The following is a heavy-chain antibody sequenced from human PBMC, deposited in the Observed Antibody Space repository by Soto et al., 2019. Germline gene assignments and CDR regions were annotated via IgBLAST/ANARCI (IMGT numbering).Heavy chain of an antibody. CDR2: IRSRANHYAT. CDR1: GFTFSDSS. J-gene: IGHJ4*02. D-gene: IGHD3-16*01. CDR3: AIEGVGFGH. V-gene: IGHV3-73*01. Sequence: EVQLVESGGGLVRPGGSVRLSCAASGFTFSDSSMHWVRQASGKGLEWLGRIRSRANHYATTYSESLKGRVIISRDDSQDTMFLEMSSLRTEDTAMYYCAIEGVGFGHWGQGTLVTVSS.